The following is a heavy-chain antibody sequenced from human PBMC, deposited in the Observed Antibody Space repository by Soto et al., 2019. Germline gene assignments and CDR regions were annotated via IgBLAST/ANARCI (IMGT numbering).Heavy chain of an antibody. D-gene: IGHD3-22*01. CDR3: ARDRVYYYDNSGYYNFDY. J-gene: IGHJ4*02. CDR1: GFTFSNYA. V-gene: IGHV3-30-3*01. Sequence: VQLVESGGGVVQPGRSLRVSCAASGFTFSNYAMHWVRQAPGKGLEWVAVVSYDGSKQFYADSVEGRFTISRDSSKSTLYLHMDNLRDEDTAVYYCARDRVYYYDNSGYYNFDYWGQGTLVTVYS. CDR2: VSYDGSKQ.